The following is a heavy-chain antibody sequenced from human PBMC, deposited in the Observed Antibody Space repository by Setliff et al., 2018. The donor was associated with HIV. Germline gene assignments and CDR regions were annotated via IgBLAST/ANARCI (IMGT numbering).Heavy chain of an antibody. V-gene: IGHV4-31*03. Sequence: SETLSLTCSVSGVSITTDGYFWSWIRHYPGKGLEWIGYMYHTGNTYSNPSLASRLVMSLDPSKNQFSLKLNSMTAADTAMFYCAGGWYFRDISDSRFDFWGQGMLVTSPQ. CDR2: MYHTGNT. CDR3: AGGWYFRDISDSRFDF. CDR1: GVSITTDGYF. J-gene: IGHJ4*02. D-gene: IGHD2-15*01.